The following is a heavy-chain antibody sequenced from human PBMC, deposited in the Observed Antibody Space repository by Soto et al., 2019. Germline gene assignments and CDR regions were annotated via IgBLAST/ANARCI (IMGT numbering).Heavy chain of an antibody. CDR1: GYTFTSYG. CDR3: ARERYCSSTSCYDP. CDR2: ISAYNGNT. V-gene: IGHV1-18*01. D-gene: IGHD2-2*01. Sequence: GASVKVSCKASGYTFTSYGISWVRQAPGQGLEWMGWISAYNGNTNYAQKLQGRVTMTTDTSTSTAYMELRSLRSDDTAVYYCARERYCSSTSCYDPWGQGTLVTVSS. J-gene: IGHJ5*02.